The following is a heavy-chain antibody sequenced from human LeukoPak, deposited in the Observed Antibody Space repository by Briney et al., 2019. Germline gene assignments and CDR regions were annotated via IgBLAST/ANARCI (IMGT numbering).Heavy chain of an antibody. D-gene: IGHD3-22*01. CDR3: ARAAPYYYDSSGQQNWFDP. CDR1: GGSISSSNW. V-gene: IGHV4-4*02. CDR2: IYHSGST. Sequence: PSGTLSLTCAVSGGSISSSNWWSWVRQPPGKGLEWIGEIYHSGSTNYNPSLKSRVTISVDKSKNQFSLKLSSVTAADTAVYYCARAAPYYYDSSGQQNWFDPWGQGTLVTVSS. J-gene: IGHJ5*02.